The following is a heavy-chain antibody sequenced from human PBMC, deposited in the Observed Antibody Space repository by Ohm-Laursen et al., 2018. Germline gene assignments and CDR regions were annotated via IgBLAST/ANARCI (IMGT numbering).Heavy chain of an antibody. CDR3: AKDIGGFMGGYNDF. V-gene: IGHV3-9*01. J-gene: IGHJ4*02. CDR2: ISWNSVTI. D-gene: IGHD5-24*01. CDR1: GFTFENYA. Sequence: SLRLSCAASGFTFENYAMHWVRQAPGKGLEWVSGISWNSVTIVYADSVKGRFTISRDNAKNSLFLQMNSLRPEDTALYYCAKDIGGFMGGYNDFWGQGTLVTVSS.